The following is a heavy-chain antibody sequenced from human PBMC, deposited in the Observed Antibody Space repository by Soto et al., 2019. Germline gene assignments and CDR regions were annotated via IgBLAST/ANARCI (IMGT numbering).Heavy chain of an antibody. CDR1: GGSFSDYH. Sequence: QVQLQQWGAGLLKPSETLSLTCAVYGGSFSDYHSSWIRQTPGKGLEWSGEISHSGGTDYNPSLKSRVTMSIATATNLFSLKLTSVTAADTGIYYCARSKVSGANNLAYRGQGTLVTDSS. J-gene: IGHJ4*02. V-gene: IGHV4-34*01. CDR2: ISHSGGT. CDR3: ARSKVSGANNLAY. D-gene: IGHD3-16*01.